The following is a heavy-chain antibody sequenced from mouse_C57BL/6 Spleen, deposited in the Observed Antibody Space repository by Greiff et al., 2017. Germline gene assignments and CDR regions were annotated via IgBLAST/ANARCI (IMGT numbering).Heavy chain of an antibody. D-gene: IGHD3-2*02. CDR3: AGKGQLRLLDY. Sequence: VQLQQSGPELVKPGASVKISCKASGYSFTSYYIHWVKQRPGQGLEWIGWIYPGSGNTKYNEKFKGKATLTADTSSSTAYMQLSSLTSEDSAVYYCAGKGQLRLLDYWGQGTTLTDSS. V-gene: IGHV1-66*01. CDR2: IYPGSGNT. CDR1: GYSFTSYY. J-gene: IGHJ2*01.